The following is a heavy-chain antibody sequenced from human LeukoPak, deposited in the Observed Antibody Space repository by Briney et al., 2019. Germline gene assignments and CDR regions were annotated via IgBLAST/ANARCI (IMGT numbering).Heavy chain of an antibody. CDR3: ARAGDPEIQLWPSDY. CDR2: ISSSSSTI. V-gene: IGHV3-48*04. D-gene: IGHD5-18*01. CDR1: GFTFSSYS. J-gene: IGHJ4*02. Sequence: GGSLRLSCAASGFTFSSYSMNWVRQAPGKGLEWVSYISSSSSTIYYADSVKGRFTISRDNAKNSLYLQMNSLRAEDTAVYYCARAGDPEIQLWPSDYWGQGTLVTVSS.